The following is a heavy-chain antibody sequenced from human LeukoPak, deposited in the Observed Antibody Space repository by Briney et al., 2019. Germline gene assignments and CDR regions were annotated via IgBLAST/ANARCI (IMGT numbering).Heavy chain of an antibody. CDR2: ISAYNGNT. Sequence: ASVKVSCKASGYTFTSYGISWVRQAPGQGLEWMGWISAYNGNTNYAQKLQGRVTMTTDTSTSTAYMELRSLRSDDTAVYYCACRPRASGWSDWDYWGQGTLVTVSS. V-gene: IGHV1-18*01. CDR1: GYTFTSYG. D-gene: IGHD6-19*01. CDR3: ACRPRASGWSDWDY. J-gene: IGHJ4*02.